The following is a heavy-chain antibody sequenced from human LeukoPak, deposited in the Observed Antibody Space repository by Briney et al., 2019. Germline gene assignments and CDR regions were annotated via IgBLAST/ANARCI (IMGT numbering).Heavy chain of an antibody. V-gene: IGHV3-30*02. D-gene: IGHD6-13*01. CDR1: GFTFSSFG. CDR2: IRYDGDQK. CDR3: AKDQAGA. Sequence: GGSLRLSCAASGFTFSSFGMHWVRQAPGKTLEWESFIRYDGDQKFYADSVNGRFTVSRDNSKNTLYLQMNSLTTEDTAVYYCAKDQAGAWGQGTLVIVSS. J-gene: IGHJ5*02.